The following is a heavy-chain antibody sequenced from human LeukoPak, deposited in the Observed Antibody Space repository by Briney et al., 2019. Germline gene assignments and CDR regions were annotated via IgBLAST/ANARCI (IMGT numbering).Heavy chain of an antibody. V-gene: IGHV1-18*01. CDR1: GYTFTSYG. Sequence: ASVNVSCKASGYTFTSYGISWVRQAPGQGLEWMGWISAYNGNTNYAQKLQGRVTMTTDTSTSTAYMELRSLRSDDTAVYYCARWPYYGSGSYLVYWGQGTLVTVSS. CDR2: ISAYNGNT. J-gene: IGHJ4*02. D-gene: IGHD3-10*01. CDR3: ARWPYYGSGSYLVY.